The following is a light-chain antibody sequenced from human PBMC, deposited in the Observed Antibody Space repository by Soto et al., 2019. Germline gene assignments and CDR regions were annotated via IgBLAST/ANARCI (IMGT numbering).Light chain of an antibody. V-gene: IGKV3-20*01. CDR1: QSISGY. CDR3: QQYET. Sequence: EIVLTQSPVTLSLSPGERATLSCRASQSISGYLAWYQQKPGQAPRLLIYGASSRATGIPDRFSGSGSGTDFTLTISRLEPEDFAVYYCQQYETFGQGTKVDIK. J-gene: IGKJ1*01. CDR2: GAS.